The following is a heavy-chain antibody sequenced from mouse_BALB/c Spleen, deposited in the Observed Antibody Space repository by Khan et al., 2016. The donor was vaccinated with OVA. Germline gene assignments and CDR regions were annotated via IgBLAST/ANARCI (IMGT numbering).Heavy chain of an antibody. J-gene: IGHJ2*01. CDR3: ARDKIDY. Sequence: VQLQESGAELAKPGASVKMSCKASGYTFTTYWMHWVKQRPGQGLEWIGYINPTSAYTDYTENFKDKATLSADKSSSTAYMQLSSLTSEDAAVYYCARDKIDYWGQGTTLTVSS. CDR1: GYTFTTYW. CDR2: INPTSAYT. V-gene: IGHV1-7*01.